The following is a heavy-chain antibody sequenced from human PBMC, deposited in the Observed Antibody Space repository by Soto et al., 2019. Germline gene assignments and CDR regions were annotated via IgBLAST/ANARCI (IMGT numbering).Heavy chain of an antibody. CDR2: IIPIFGTA. D-gene: IGHD3-22*01. CDR3: AKGRITMIVVVRYDAFDI. CDR1: GGTFSSYA. Sequence: QVQLVQSGAEVKKPGSSVKVSCKASGGTFSSYAISWVRQAPGQGLEWMGGIIPIFGTANYAQKFQGRVTITADESTSTAYMELSCLRSEDTAVYYCAKGRITMIVVVRYDAFDIWGQGTMVTVSS. J-gene: IGHJ3*02. V-gene: IGHV1-69*01.